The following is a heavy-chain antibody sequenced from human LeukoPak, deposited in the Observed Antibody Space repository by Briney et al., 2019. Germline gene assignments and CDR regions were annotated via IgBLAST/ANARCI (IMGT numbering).Heavy chain of an antibody. CDR1: GFTFSSYS. D-gene: IGHD3-22*01. Sequence: GGSLRLSCAASGFTFSSYSMNWVRQAPGKGLEWVSYISSGSSTIYYADSVKGRFTTSRDNAKNSLYLQMNSLRAEDTAVYYCARGSPNEYDSSGYYSPLGYWGQGTLVIVST. CDR2: ISSGSSTI. CDR3: ARGSPNEYDSSGYYSPLGY. V-gene: IGHV3-48*04. J-gene: IGHJ4*02.